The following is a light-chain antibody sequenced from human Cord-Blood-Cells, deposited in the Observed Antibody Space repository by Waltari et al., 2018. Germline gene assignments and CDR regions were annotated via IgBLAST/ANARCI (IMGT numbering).Light chain of an antibody. CDR2: DVS. CDR3: SSYTSSSTWV. J-gene: IGLJ3*02. CDR1: SSAVGGYNY. Sequence: QSALTQPASVSGSPGPSITISCTGTSSAVGGYNYVSWYQQHPGKAPKLRIYDVSNRPSGVSNRFSGSKSGNTASLTISGLQAEDEADYYCSSYTSSSTWVFGGGTKLTVL. V-gene: IGLV2-14*03.